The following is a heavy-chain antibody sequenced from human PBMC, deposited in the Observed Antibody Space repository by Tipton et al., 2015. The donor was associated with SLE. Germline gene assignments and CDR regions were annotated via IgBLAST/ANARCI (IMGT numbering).Heavy chain of an antibody. V-gene: IGHV3-9*01. CDR3: AKDTYDSSGSFDY. Sequence: SLRLSCAASGFTFSSYAMSWVRQAPGKGLEWVSGISWNSGSIGYADSVKGRFTISRDNAKNSLYLQMNSLRAEDTALYYCAKDTYDSSGSFDYWGQGILVTVSS. D-gene: IGHD3-22*01. CDR1: GFTFSSYA. J-gene: IGHJ4*02. CDR2: ISWNSGSI.